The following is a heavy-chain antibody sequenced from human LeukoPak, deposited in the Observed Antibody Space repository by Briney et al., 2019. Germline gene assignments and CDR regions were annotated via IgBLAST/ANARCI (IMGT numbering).Heavy chain of an antibody. Sequence: PGGSLRLSCAASGFTFTNYAMNWVRQAPGKGLEWVSAISGSGGSSSYADSVRGRFTISRDNSNNMLYLQMNSLRAEDTAVYYCAKPLRDAGSFHYPYFDFWGQGTLVTVSS. CDR2: ISGSGGSS. CDR1: GFTFTNYA. V-gene: IGHV3-23*01. J-gene: IGHJ4*02. CDR3: AKPLRDAGSFHYPYFDF. D-gene: IGHD2-15*01.